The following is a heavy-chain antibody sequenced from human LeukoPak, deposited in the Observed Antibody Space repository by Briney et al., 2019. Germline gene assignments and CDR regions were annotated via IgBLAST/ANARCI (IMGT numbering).Heavy chain of an antibody. CDR1: GFTFSDYY. V-gene: IGHV3-53*01. CDR3: ASAAVAGTFYFDY. J-gene: IGHJ4*02. Sequence: GGSLRLSCAASGFTFSDYYMSWIRQAPGKGLEWVSVIYSGGSTYYADSVKGRFTISRDNSKNTLYLQMNSLRAEDTAVYYCASAAVAGTFYFDYWGQGTLVTVSS. D-gene: IGHD6-19*01. CDR2: IYSGGST.